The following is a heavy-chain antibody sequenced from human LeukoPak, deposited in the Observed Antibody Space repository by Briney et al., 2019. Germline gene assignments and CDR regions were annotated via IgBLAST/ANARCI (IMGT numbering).Heavy chain of an antibody. V-gene: IGHV4-34*01. Sequence: PSETLSLTCAVYGGSFSGYYWSWIRQPPGKGLEWIGEINHSGSTNYNPSLKSRVTISVDTSKNQFSLKLSSVTAADTAVYYCARGGPPQYYDFWSGYGNNWFDPWGQGTLVTVSS. CDR1: GGSFSGYY. CDR2: INHSGST. D-gene: IGHD3-3*01. J-gene: IGHJ5*02. CDR3: ARGGPPQYYDFWSGYGNNWFDP.